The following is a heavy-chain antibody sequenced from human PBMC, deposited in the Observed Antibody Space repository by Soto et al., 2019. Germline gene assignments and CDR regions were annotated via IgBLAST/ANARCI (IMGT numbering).Heavy chain of an antibody. CDR2: IGVGSGYT. V-gene: IGHV1-58*01. J-gene: IGHJ4*02. CDR3: AADVTAWQQMVPSDY. CDR1: GFTFTSSA. Sequence: QMQLEQSGPEVKKPGTSVKVSCKASGFTFTSSAFQWVRQARGQRLEWIGWIGVGSGYTNYAQRFQDRVTLTRDMSTATTYMELSRLTSEDTAIYYCAADVTAWQQMVPSDYWGQGTLVTVSS. D-gene: IGHD2-8*01.